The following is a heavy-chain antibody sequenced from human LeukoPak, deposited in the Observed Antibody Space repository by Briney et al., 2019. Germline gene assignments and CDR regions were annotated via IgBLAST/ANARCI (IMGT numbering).Heavy chain of an antibody. D-gene: IGHD2-15*01. CDR3: AIGYCSGGSCYEGISYFQH. CDR2: ISSNSDYI. Sequence: GGSLRLSCAASGFTFSSYSMNRVRQAPGKGLEWVSSISSNSDYIYYADSVKGRFTISRDNAKNSLYLQMNSLRAEDTAVYYCAIGYCSGGSCYEGISYFQHWGQGTLVTVS. CDR1: GFTFSSYS. J-gene: IGHJ1*01. V-gene: IGHV3-21*01.